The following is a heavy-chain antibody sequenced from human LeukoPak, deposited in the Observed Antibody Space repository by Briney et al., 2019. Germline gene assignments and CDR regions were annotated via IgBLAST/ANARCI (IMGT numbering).Heavy chain of an antibody. Sequence: ASVKVSCKASGYTFTGYYMHWVRQAPGQGLEWMGWINPNSGGTNYAQKFQGRVTMTRDTSISTAYMELSRLRSDDTAVYYCARPQGHYDSSGYYLGSWDYWGQGTLVTVSS. CDR1: GYTFTGYY. V-gene: IGHV1-2*02. CDR2: INPNSGGT. D-gene: IGHD3-22*01. J-gene: IGHJ4*02. CDR3: ARPQGHYDSSGYYLGSWDY.